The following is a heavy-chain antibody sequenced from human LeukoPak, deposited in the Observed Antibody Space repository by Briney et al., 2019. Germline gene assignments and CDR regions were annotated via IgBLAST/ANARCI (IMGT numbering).Heavy chain of an antibody. V-gene: IGHV1-8*03. CDR2: MNPNSGNT. CDR3: ARGVSSSFNWFDP. J-gene: IGHJ5*02. CDR1: GYTFTSYD. D-gene: IGHD6-13*01. Sequence: ASVTVSCKASGYTFTSYDINWVRQATGQGLEWMGWMNPNSGNTGYAQKFQGRVTITRNTSISTAYMELSSLRSEDTAVYYCARGVSSSFNWFDPWGQRTLGTVSS.